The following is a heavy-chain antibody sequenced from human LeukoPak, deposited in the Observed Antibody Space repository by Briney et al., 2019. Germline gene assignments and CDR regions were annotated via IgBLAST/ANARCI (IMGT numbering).Heavy chain of an antibody. J-gene: IGHJ6*03. CDR2: IYTSGST. Sequence: SETLSLTCTVSGGSISSGSYCWSWIRQPAGTGLEWIGRIYTSGSTNYNPSLKSRVTISVDTSKNQFSLKLSSVTAADTAVYYCARDPEPPYYDFWSGYYRDYYYMDVWGKGTTVTVSS. D-gene: IGHD3-3*01. V-gene: IGHV4-61*02. CDR1: GGSISSGSYC. CDR3: ARDPEPPYYDFWSGYYRDYYYMDV.